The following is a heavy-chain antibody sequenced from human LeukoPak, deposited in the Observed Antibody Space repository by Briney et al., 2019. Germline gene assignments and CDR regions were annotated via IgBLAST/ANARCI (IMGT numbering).Heavy chain of an antibody. D-gene: IGHD5-12*01. J-gene: IGHJ4*02. CDR3: AKGAYDYIEMGYFDY. Sequence: PGGSLRLSCAASGFSFSNSAMSWVRQAPGKGLEWVSLLIASSGSTFYADSVKGRFTISRDNSKNTPYLQMNSLRAEDTAVYYCAKGAYDYIEMGYFDYWGQGTLVTVSS. V-gene: IGHV3-23*01. CDR2: LIASSGST. CDR1: GFSFSNSA.